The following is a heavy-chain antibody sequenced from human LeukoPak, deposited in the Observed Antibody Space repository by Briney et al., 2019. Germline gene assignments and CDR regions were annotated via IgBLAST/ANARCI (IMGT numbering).Heavy chain of an antibody. V-gene: IGHV3-74*01. Sequence: PGGSLRLSCAASGFTFSSHWMHWVRQAPGKGLVWVSRTNSDGSSTSYADSVKGRFTISRDNAKNTLYLQMNSLRAEDTAVYYCARTLVGASSKDPDYWGQGTLVTVSS. CDR3: ARTLVGASSKDPDY. CDR1: GFTFSSHW. CDR2: TNSDGSST. J-gene: IGHJ4*02. D-gene: IGHD1-26*01.